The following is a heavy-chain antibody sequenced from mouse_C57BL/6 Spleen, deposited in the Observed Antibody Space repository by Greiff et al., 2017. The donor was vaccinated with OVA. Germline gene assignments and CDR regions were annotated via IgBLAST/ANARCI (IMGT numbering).Heavy chain of an antibody. J-gene: IGHJ4*01. CDR3: ARMVLYYYDYDVAMDY. CDR1: GYTFTSYW. CDR2: IDPNSGGT. D-gene: IGHD2-4*01. V-gene: IGHV1-72*01. Sequence: QVQLQQPGAELVKPGASVKLSCKASGYTFTSYWMHWVKQRPGRGLEWIGRIDPNSGGTKYNEKFKSKATLTVDKPSSTAYMQLSSLTSEDSAVDYCARMVLYYYDYDVAMDYWGQGASVTVSS.